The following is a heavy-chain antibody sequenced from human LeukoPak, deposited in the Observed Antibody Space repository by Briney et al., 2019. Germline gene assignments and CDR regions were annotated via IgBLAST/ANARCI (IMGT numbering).Heavy chain of an antibody. D-gene: IGHD2-8*01. CDR2: IYYSGST. Sequence: PSETLSLTCTVSGGSISTYYWSWIRQPPGKGLEWIGYIYYSGSTKYNPSLKSRVTISVDTSKNQFSLKLSSVTAADTAVYYCARDPGVLGFDYWGQGTLVTVSS. J-gene: IGHJ4*02. CDR1: GGSISTYY. CDR3: ARDPGVLGFDY. V-gene: IGHV4-59*01.